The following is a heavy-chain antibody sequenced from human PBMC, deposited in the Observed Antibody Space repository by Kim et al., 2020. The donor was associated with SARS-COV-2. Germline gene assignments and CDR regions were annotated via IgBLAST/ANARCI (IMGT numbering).Heavy chain of an antibody. CDR3: AKDGSRAFISVTFDI. CDR2: MSGSGSAT. D-gene: IGHD2-2*03. CDR1: GFTFSSYA. J-gene: IGHJ3*02. V-gene: IGHV3-23*01. Sequence: GGSLRLSCAASGFTFSSYAMSWVRQAPGKGLEWVLGMSGSGSATYYADTVKGRFTISRDNSKNTLYLQMNSLRTEDTAVYYCAKDGSRAFISVTFDIWGQGTMVTVSS.